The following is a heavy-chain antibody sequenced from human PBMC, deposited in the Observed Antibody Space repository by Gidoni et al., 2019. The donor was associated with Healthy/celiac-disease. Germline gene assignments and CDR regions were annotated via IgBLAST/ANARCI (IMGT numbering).Heavy chain of an antibody. Sequence: EVQLVQSGAEVKKPGESLKISCTGSGYSFTSYWIGWVPQMPGQGLEWMGIIYPGDSDTRYSPSFQGQVTISADKSISTAYLQWSSLKASDTAMYYCARGHCGGDCSLPPFDYWGQGTLVTVSS. CDR3: ARGHCGGDCSLPPFDY. J-gene: IGHJ4*02. CDR2: IYPGDSDT. V-gene: IGHV5-51*01. D-gene: IGHD2-21*01. CDR1: GYSFTSYW.